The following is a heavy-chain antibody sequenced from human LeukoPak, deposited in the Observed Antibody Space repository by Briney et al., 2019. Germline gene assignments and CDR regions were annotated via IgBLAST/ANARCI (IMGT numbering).Heavy chain of an antibody. J-gene: IGHJ4*02. CDR3: ARAGHNSDSGGYDF. CDR1: GYTFIDHY. D-gene: IGHD3-22*01. V-gene: IGHV1-2*02. Sequence: ASVKVSCKPSGYTFIDHYLHWVRQAPGQGLGSMGWIDPDTGDTNYPQKFQGRLTMTRDTSSSTAYMELNRLRSDDTAVYYCARAGHNSDSGGYDFWGLGTLVTVSS. CDR2: IDPDTGDT.